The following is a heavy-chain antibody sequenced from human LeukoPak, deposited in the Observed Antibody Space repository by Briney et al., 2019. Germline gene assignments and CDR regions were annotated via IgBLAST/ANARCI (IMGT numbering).Heavy chain of an antibody. CDR3: ARHLSGVTGYTYGRGIDY. J-gene: IGHJ4*02. D-gene: IGHD5-18*01. CDR1: GFTFSTYA. Sequence: GRSLRLSCAASGFTFSTYAMHWVRQAPGKGLYWVAVISYDGSNKYYADSVKGRFTISRDNAKTSLYLQMNSLRAEDTAVYYCARHLSGVTGYTYGRGIDYWGQGTLVTVSS. V-gene: IGHV3-30*04. CDR2: ISYDGSNK.